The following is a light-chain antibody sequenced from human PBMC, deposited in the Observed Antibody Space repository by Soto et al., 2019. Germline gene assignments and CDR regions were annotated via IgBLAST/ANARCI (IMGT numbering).Light chain of an antibody. CDR1: SSNIGSNT. CDR2: SYN. J-gene: IGLJ2*01. V-gene: IGLV1-44*01. CDR3: AAWDDSLNGVV. Sequence: QSVLTQPPSASGTPGQRVTISCSGSSSNIGSNTVNWYQQLPGTAPKLLIYSYNQRPSGVPDRFSGSKSGTSASLAISGRQSEDEADYYCAAWDDSLNGVVFGGGTKITVL.